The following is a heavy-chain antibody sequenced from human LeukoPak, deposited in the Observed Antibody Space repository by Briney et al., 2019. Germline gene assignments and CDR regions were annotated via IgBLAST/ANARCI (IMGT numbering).Heavy chain of an antibody. D-gene: IGHD6-6*01. J-gene: IGHJ4*02. CDR3: AKSVSLSSPSGRYFDS. CDR1: GFTFSGNA. V-gene: IGHV3-23*01. CDR2: ISGSGSST. Sequence: QTGGSLRLSCAASGFTFSGNAMSWVRQAPGKGLEWVSGISGSGSSTYYADSVKGRLTISRDNSKNTVYLQMNSLRAEDSAIYYCAKSVSLSSPSGRYFDSWGQGSVVTVSS.